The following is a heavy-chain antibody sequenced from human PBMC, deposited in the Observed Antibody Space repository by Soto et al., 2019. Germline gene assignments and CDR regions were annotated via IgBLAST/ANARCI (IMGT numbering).Heavy chain of an antibody. CDR3: ARDRREYCKTIGCPRGYYFYMDV. J-gene: IGHJ6*03. V-gene: IGHV1-69*04. Sequence: QVHLVQSGAEVKKPGSSVKVSCKASGDTFSSYGISWVRQAPGQGLEWMGRITPFVGIRTYAQKFQGRVTITADKSTSTAYMDLSSLRPEDTAVYYCARDRREYCKTIGCPRGYYFYMDVWGRGTTVTVSS. CDR2: ITPFVGIR. D-gene: IGHD2-8*02. CDR1: GDTFSSYG.